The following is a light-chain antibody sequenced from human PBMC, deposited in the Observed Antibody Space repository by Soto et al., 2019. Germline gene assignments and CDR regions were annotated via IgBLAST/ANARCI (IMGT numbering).Light chain of an antibody. V-gene: IGLV4-69*01. CDR1: SGHSSYA. J-gene: IGLJ3*02. CDR3: QTWGTGGV. Sequence: QPVLTQSPSASASLGASVKLTCTLSSGHSSYAIAWHQQQPEKGPRYLMKLNSDGSHSKGDGIPDRFSGSSSGAERYLTISSLQSEDEADYYCQTWGTGGVFGGGTQLTDL. CDR2: LNSDGSH.